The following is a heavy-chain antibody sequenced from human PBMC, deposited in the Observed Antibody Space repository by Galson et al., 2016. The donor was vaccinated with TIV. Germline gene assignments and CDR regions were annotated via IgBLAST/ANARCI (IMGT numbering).Heavy chain of an antibody. CDR3: ARDRASGGTTYYYGLGG. J-gene: IGHJ6*02. Sequence: LRLSCAAFGFGFSDYAIHWVRQAPGKGLEWVAVIAYDGSDKYYADSVKGRFTISRDNSKNTLYLQMNSLRVEDTAVYYCARDRASGGTTYYYGLGGWGQGTTVIVSS. CDR1: GFGFSDYA. V-gene: IGHV3-30-3*01. CDR2: IAYDGSDK. D-gene: IGHD2/OR15-2a*01.